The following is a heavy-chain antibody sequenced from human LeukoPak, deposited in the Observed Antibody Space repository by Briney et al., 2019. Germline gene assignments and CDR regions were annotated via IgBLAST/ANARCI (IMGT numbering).Heavy chain of an antibody. CDR2: IYTSGST. CDR3: ASSSIAARIFDY. J-gene: IGHJ4*02. CDR1: GGSISSYY. Sequence: SETLSLTCTVSGGSISSYYWSWIRQPPGKGLEWIGYIYTSGSTYYNPSLKSRVTISVDTSKNQFSLKLSSVTAADTAVYYCASSSIAARIFDYWGQGTLVTVSS. D-gene: IGHD6-6*01. V-gene: IGHV4-4*09.